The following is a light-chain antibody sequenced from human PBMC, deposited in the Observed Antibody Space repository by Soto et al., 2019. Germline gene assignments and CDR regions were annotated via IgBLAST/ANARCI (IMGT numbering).Light chain of an antibody. J-gene: IGKJ1*01. Sequence: EIILTESPETPSCSPEEKANLSFXXSQRVSSYLAWYQQKPGQAPRLLIYDASNRATGIPARFSGSGSGTDFTLTISSLEPEDFAVYYCQQRSNWPPWTFGQGTKVDIK. V-gene: IGKV3-11*01. CDR3: QQRSNWPPWT. CDR1: QRVSSY. CDR2: DAS.